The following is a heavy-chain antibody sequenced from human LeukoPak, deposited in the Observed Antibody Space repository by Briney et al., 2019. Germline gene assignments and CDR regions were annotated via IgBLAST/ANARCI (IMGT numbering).Heavy chain of an antibody. J-gene: IGHJ4*02. V-gene: IGHV3-11*05. CDR3: ARGQEYGGWAKLFFDY. D-gene: IGHD4-23*01. CDR1: GFTFGDYY. Sequence: GGSLRLSCAASGFTFGDYYMTWIRQAPGKGLEWVSYISSGSSHTNYADSVKGRFTISRDNAKNSLYLQMNSLRAEDTAVYYCARGQEYGGWAKLFFDYWGQGTLVTVSS. CDR2: ISSGSSHT.